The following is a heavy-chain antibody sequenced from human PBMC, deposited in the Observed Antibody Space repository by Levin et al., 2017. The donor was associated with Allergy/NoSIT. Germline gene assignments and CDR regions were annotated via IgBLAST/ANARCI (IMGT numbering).Heavy chain of an antibody. V-gene: IGHV3-48*02. J-gene: IGHJ2*01. CDR2: ISSSSGTI. Sequence: LSLPCAASGFTFSSYSMSWVRQAPGKGLEWVSYISSSSGTIKYADSVKGRFTISRDNAENSLNLQINNLRDEDTAVYYCARGSVVIPWWYFDLWGRGTLVTVSS. CDR1: GFTFSSYS. CDR3: ARGSVVIPWWYFDL. D-gene: IGHD3-22*01.